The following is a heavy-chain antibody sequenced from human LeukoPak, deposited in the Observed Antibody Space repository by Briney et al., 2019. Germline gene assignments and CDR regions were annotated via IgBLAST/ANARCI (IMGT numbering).Heavy chain of an antibody. J-gene: IGHJ4*02. V-gene: IGHV1-69*01. D-gene: IGHD3-22*01. CDR1: GGTFSSYA. Sequence: SVKVSCKASGGTFSSYAISWVRQAPGQGLEWMGGIIPIFGTANYAQKFQGRVTITADESTSTAYMGLSSLRSEDTAVYYCASYVYYDSSGYYLYYFDYWGQGTLVTVSS. CDR3: ASYVYYDSSGYYLYYFDY. CDR2: IIPIFGTA.